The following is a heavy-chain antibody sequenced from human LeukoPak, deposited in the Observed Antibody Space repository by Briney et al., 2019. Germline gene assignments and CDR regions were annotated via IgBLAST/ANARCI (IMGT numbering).Heavy chain of an antibody. J-gene: IGHJ4*02. D-gene: IGHD6-13*01. CDR1: GYTFTDYY. Sequence: GASVKVSCKASGYTFTDYYMHWVRQAPGQGLEWMGWINPNSGGTSFAQNFQGRVTMTRDTSISTAYMELTSLRSDDTAVYYCARGSTAAAATGALHEYWGQGTLVTVPS. V-gene: IGHV1-2*02. CDR3: ARGSTAAAATGALHEY. CDR2: INPNSGGT.